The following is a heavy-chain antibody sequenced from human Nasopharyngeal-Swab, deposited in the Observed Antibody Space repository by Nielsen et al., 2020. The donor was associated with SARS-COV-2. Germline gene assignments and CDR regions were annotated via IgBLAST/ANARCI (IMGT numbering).Heavy chain of an antibody. V-gene: IGHV3-21*01. CDR1: GFTFSSYS. D-gene: IGHD3-3*01. Sequence: GGSLRLSCAASGFTFSSYSMNWVRQAPGKGLEWVSSISSSSSYIYYADSVKGRFTTSRDNAKNSLYLQMNSLRAEDTAVYYCAREIGSLYDFWSGYYPGFDYWGQGTLVTVSS. CDR3: AREIGSLYDFWSGYYPGFDY. J-gene: IGHJ4*02. CDR2: ISSSSSYI.